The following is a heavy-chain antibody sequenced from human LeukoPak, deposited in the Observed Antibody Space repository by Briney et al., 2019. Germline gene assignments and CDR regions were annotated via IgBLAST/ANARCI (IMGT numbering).Heavy chain of an antibody. Sequence: PGRSLRLSCAASGFTFSSYAMHWVRQAPGKGLEWVAATSYDGGIESYADSVKGRFTISRDNSKNTMYLHMNSLRAEDTAVYYCTRSTTYNLDVWGQGTTVTVSS. V-gene: IGHV3-30*04. CDR1: GFTFSSYA. CDR3: TRSTTYNLDV. D-gene: IGHD2/OR15-2a*01. J-gene: IGHJ6*02. CDR2: TSYDGGIE.